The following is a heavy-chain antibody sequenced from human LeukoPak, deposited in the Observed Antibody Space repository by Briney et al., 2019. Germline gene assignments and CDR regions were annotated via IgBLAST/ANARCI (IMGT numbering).Heavy chain of an antibody. Sequence: SETLSLTCTVSSCSISGSYWRWLPPPPGKGLEWIAYMYNSGGTNYNPSLKSRVTISIDTSKNQFSLKLSSLTAADTAIYYCARGIESYGDYGYWGQGILVTVSS. CDR3: ARGIESYGDYGY. V-gene: IGHV4-59*01. D-gene: IGHD4-17*01. CDR1: SCSISGSY. J-gene: IGHJ4*02. CDR2: MYNSGGT.